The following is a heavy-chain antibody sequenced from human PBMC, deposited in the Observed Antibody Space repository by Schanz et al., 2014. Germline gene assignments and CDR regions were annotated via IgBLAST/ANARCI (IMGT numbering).Heavy chain of an antibody. V-gene: IGHV3-30*04. Sequence: QVQLVESGGGVVQPGRSLRLSCAASGFTFSNFAIHWVRQAPCKGLEWVAVISYDGSHKDYADSVKGRFTISRDNSKNTLYLQMNSLRAEDTAVYYCARDRQQLVGRIGYYYGMDVWGQGTTVTVSS. CDR1: GFTFSNFA. D-gene: IGHD6-13*01. CDR2: ISYDGSHK. J-gene: IGHJ6*02. CDR3: ARDRQQLVGRIGYYYGMDV.